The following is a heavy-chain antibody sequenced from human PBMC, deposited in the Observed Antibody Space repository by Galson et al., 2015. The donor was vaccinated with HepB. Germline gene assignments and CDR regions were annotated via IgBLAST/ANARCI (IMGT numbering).Heavy chain of an antibody. CDR1: GFTFSNYA. V-gene: IGHV3-23*01. J-gene: IGHJ4*02. D-gene: IGHD4/OR15-4a*01. CDR3: ARELPNTHHFDY. CDR2: ITGSGGTT. Sequence: SLRLSCAASGFTFSNYAMNWVRQAPGKGLESVSAITGSGGTTFYADSVKGRYTISRDNSKNTLYLQMNSLTAEDTAVYYCARELPNTHHFDYWGQGTLVTVSS.